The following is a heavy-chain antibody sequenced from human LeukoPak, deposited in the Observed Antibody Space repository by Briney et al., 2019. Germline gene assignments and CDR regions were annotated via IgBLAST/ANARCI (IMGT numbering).Heavy chain of an antibody. CDR2: IWYDGSNK. CDR1: GFTFSSYG. J-gene: IGHJ4*02. V-gene: IGHV3-33*01. Sequence: PGGSLRLSCAASGFTFSSYGMHWVRQAPGKGLEWVAVIWYDGSNKYYADSVKGRFTISRTNSKNTLYLQMNSLAAETTAVYYCARVSGSYLLDDWGQGSLVTVSS. CDR3: ARVSGSYLLDD. D-gene: IGHD1-26*01.